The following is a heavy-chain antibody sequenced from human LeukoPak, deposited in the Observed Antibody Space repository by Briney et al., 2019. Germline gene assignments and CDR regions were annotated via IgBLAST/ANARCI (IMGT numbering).Heavy chain of an antibody. D-gene: IGHD3-16*02. CDR3: ARATYDYVWGSYRYNSQFDY. J-gene: IGHJ4*02. CDR1: GFTFTDYY. V-gene: IGHV3-11*01. Sequence: PGGSLRLSCAASGFTFTDYYMSWIRQAPGKGLEWVSHISSSSSTMYYVDSVKGRFTISRDNARNSLYLQLNSLRAEDTAVYYCARATYDYVWGSYRYNSQFDYWGQGTLVTVSS. CDR2: ISSSSSTM.